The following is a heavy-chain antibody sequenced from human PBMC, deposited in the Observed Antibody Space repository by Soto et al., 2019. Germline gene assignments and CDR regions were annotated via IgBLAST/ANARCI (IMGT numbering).Heavy chain of an antibody. V-gene: IGHV4-59*01. Sequence: SETLSLTCTVSGGSISSYYRSWIRQPPGKGLEWIGYIYYSGSTNYNPSLKSRVTISVDTSKNQFSLKLSSVTAADTAVYYCARVGVSSWYYFDYWGQGTLVTVSS. J-gene: IGHJ4*02. CDR3: ARVGVSSWYYFDY. D-gene: IGHD6-13*01. CDR2: IYYSGST. CDR1: GGSISSYY.